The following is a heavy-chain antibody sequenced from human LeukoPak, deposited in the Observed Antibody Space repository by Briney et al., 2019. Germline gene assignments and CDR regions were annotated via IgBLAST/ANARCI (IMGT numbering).Heavy chain of an antibody. CDR1: SYTFTSYG. Sequence: ASVKVSCKASSYTFTSYGISWVRQAPGQGLEWMGWISAYNGNTNYAQKLQGRVTMTTDTSTSTAYMELRSLRSDDTAVYYCARNGSGWYQDYYYYGMDVWGQGTTVTVSS. CDR3: ARNGSGWYQDYYYYGMDV. D-gene: IGHD6-19*01. J-gene: IGHJ6*02. CDR2: ISAYNGNT. V-gene: IGHV1-18*01.